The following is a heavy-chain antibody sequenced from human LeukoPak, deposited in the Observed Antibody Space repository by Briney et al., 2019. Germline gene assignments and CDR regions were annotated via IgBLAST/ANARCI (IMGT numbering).Heavy chain of an antibody. CDR1: GGSISSGGYS. J-gene: IGHJ5*02. CDR2: IQDSGST. D-gene: IGHD6-13*01. V-gene: IGHV4-30-4*07. CDR3: ARVVAAAGNNWFDP. Sequence: SETLSLTCAVSGGSISSGGYSWSWIRQTPGKGVEWIAYIQDSGSTYYNPSLKSRVSISIDTSKNQFFLKLNSVTAADTAVYYCARVVAAAGNNWFDPWGQGTLVTVSS.